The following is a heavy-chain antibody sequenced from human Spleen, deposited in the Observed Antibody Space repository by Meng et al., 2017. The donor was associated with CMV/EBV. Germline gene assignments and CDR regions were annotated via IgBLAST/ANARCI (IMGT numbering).Heavy chain of an antibody. D-gene: IGHD3-10*01. V-gene: IGHV3-30*02. Sequence: GESLKISCAASGFTFSSYGMHWVRQAPGKGLEWVAFIRYDGSNKYYADSVKGRFTISRDNSKDTLYLHMNSLRAEDTAVYYCAKDLYYASGTYLGYFDYWGQGTLVTVSS. CDR1: GFTFSSYG. CDR3: AKDLYYASGTYLGYFDY. CDR2: IRYDGSNK. J-gene: IGHJ4*02.